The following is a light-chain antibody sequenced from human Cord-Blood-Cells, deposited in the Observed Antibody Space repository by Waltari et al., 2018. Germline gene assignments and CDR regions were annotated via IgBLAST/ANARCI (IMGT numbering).Light chain of an antibody. V-gene: IGLV1-44*01. Sequence: QSVLTQPPSASGTPGQRVTISCSGSSSNIGSNPVNWYQQLPGTAPKLIIYSNNQRPSGVPDRFSGSKSGTSASLAISGRQSEDEADYDCAAWDDSLNGPVFGGGTKLTVL. J-gene: IGLJ3*02. CDR1: SSNIGSNP. CDR2: SNN. CDR3: AAWDDSLNGPV.